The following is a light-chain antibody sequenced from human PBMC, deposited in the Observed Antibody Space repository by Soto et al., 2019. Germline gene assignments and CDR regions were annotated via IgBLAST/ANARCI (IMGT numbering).Light chain of an antibody. V-gene: IGLV3-27*01. CDR3: YSAADNAWV. J-gene: IGLJ3*02. CDR2: KDI. Sequence: SYELTQPSSVSVSPGQTARITCSGDVLAKKYARWFQQKPGQAPVLVIYKDIERPSGIPERFSGSSSGTTVTLTISGAQVEDEADYYCYSAADNAWVFGGGTKLTVL. CDR1: VLAKKY.